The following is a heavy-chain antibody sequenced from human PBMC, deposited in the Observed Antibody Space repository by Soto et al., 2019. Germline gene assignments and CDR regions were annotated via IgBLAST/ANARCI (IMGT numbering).Heavy chain of an antibody. CDR3: ARAAAGRPHNYNWFDP. Sequence: PSETLSVTCSVSGGSGDGYYGSWIRQHPGKGLEWLGYVYYSGSTSYNPSLKSRVSISIDTSKNQFSLNLNSVTAADTAVYYCARAAAGRPHNYNWFDPWGQGTLVTVSS. J-gene: IGHJ5*02. CDR2: VYYSGST. CDR1: GGSGDGYY. D-gene: IGHD6-13*01. V-gene: IGHV4-59*02.